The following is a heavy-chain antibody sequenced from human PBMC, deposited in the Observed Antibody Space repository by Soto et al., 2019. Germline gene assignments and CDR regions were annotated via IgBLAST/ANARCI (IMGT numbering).Heavy chain of an antibody. CDR3: ARNLEWLFNYFDY. Sequence: GGSLRLSCAASGFTFSSYAMSWVRQAPGKGLEWVSAISGSGGSTYYADSVKGRFTISRDNSKNTLYLQMNSLRAEDTAVYYCARNLEWLFNYFDYWGQGTLVTVSS. V-gene: IGHV3-23*01. J-gene: IGHJ4*02. CDR1: GFTFSSYA. D-gene: IGHD3-3*01. CDR2: ISGSGGST.